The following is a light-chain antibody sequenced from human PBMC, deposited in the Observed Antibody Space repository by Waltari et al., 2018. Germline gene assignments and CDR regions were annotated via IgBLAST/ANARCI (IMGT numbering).Light chain of an antibody. Sequence: QSALTQPRSVSGSPGQSVTISCTGTSSDVGGYNYVSWYQQHPGKAPKLMIYDVSKRPSCVPDRFSCSKSGNTASLTISGLQAEDEADYYCCSYASSYTYVFGTGTKVTVL. CDR3: CSYASSYTYV. J-gene: IGLJ1*01. CDR2: DVS. CDR1: SSDVGGYNY. V-gene: IGLV2-11*01.